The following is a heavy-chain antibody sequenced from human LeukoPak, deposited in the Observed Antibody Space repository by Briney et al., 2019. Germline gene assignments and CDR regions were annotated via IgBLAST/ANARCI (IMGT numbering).Heavy chain of an antibody. D-gene: IGHD3-10*01. V-gene: IGHV5-51*01. CDR3: ARSTMVRGVIMYWFDP. J-gene: IGHJ5*02. Sequence: GESLKISCKGSGYSFTSYWIGWVRQMPGKGLEWMGIIYPGDSDTRYSPSFQGQVTISADKSISTAYLQWSSLKASDTAMNYCARSTMVRGVIMYWFDPWGQGTLVTVSS. CDR1: GYSFTSYW. CDR2: IYPGDSDT.